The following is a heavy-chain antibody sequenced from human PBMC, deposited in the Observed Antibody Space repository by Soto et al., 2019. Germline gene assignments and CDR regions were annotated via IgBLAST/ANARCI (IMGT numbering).Heavy chain of an antibody. J-gene: IGHJ4*02. CDR1: GFTFSSFE. Sequence: EVQLVESGGGLVQPGGSLRLSRAASGFTFSSFEMNWVRQAPGKGLEWVSKIGSSGSTIWYADSVKGRFTISRDNAKNSLYLQMNSLRGEDTAVYYCARATYSSSYYFDSWGQGTLVTVSS. CDR3: ARATYSSSYYFDS. V-gene: IGHV3-48*03. CDR2: IGSSGSTI. D-gene: IGHD6-6*01.